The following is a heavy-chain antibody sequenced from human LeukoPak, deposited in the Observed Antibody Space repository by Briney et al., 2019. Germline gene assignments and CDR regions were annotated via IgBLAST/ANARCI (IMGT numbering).Heavy chain of an antibody. CDR1: GFTFSSYE. V-gene: IGHV3-30*02. CDR2: IRYDGSNK. Sequence: GGSLRLSCAASGFTFSSYEMNWVRQAPGKGLEWVAFIRYDGSNKYYADSVKGRFTISRDNSKNTLYLQMNSLRAEDTAVYYCAKGPSKTRRLTDGYPDYWGQGTLVTVSS. D-gene: IGHD5-24*01. J-gene: IGHJ4*02. CDR3: AKGPSKTRRLTDGYPDY.